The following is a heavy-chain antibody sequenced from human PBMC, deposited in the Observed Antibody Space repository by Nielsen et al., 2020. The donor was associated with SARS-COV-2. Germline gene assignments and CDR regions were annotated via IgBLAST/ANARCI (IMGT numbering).Heavy chain of an antibody. V-gene: IGHV4-4*02. Sequence: SETLSLTCAVSGGSISSNNWWSWVRQPPGKGLEWIGVIYHSGSTNYNPSLKSRVTISVDKSKNQFSLKLSSVTAADTAVYYCARITIFGVVPSFFGYGMDVWGQGTTVTVSS. CDR2: IYHSGST. CDR1: GGSISSNNW. J-gene: IGHJ6*02. CDR3: ARITIFGVVPSFFGYGMDV. D-gene: IGHD3-3*01.